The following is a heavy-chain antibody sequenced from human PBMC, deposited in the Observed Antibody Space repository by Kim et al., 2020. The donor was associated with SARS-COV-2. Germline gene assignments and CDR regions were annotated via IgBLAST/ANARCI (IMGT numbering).Heavy chain of an antibody. V-gene: IGHV4-34*01. CDR2: INHSGST. D-gene: IGHD4-17*01. J-gene: IGHJ4*02. CDR3: ASRTVTTGY. CDR1: GGSFSGYY. Sequence: SETLSLTCAVYGGSFSGYYWSWIRQPPGKGLEWIGEINHSGSTNYNPSLKSRVTISVDTSKNQFSLKLSSVTAADTAVYYCASRTVTTGYWGQGTLVTVSS.